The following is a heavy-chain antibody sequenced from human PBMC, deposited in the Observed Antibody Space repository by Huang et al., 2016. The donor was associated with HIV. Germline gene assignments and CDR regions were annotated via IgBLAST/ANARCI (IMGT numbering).Heavy chain of an antibody. J-gene: IGHJ6*03. CDR3: ARDLWLRDLYYYYYMDV. Sequence: QVQLVESGGGVVQPGRSLRLSCAASRFTFSNYAMHWVRQDPGKGLEWVAIISYDGSNKYYADSVKGRFTSSRDNSKNTLYRQMNSLRAEDTAVYYCARDLWLRDLYYYYYMDVWGKGTTVTVSS. CDR2: ISYDGSNK. CDR1: RFTFSNYA. D-gene: IGHD5-12*01. V-gene: IGHV3-30-3*01.